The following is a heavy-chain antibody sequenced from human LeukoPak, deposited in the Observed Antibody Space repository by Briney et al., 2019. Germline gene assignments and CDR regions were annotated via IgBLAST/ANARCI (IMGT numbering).Heavy chain of an antibody. Sequence: SGTLSLTCTVSGGSISSGDYYWSWISQPPGKGLEWIGYIYYSGSTYYNPSLKSRVTISVDTSKNQFSLKLSSVTAADTAVYYCARDLTSGLDVWGKGTTVTVSS. J-gene: IGHJ6*04. V-gene: IGHV4-30-4*01. CDR1: GGSISSGDYY. D-gene: IGHD1-14*01. CDR2: IYYSGST. CDR3: ARDLTSGLDV.